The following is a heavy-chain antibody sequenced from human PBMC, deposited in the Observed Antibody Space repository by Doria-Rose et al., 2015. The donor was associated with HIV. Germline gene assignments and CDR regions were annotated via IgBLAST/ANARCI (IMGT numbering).Heavy chain of an antibody. CDR1: GFTFSSHR. D-gene: IGHD3-10*01. J-gene: IGHJ4*02. CDR3: ATGVTLDY. CDR2: ISSTSAYI. Sequence: VQLQESVGGLVRPGGSLRLSCAASGFTFSSHRINWVRQAPGKGLEWVSSISSTSAYINYADSVRGRFTISRDNARNSLYLQMDSLRAEDTAIYYCATGVTLDYWGQGTLVTVSS. V-gene: IGHV3-21*01.